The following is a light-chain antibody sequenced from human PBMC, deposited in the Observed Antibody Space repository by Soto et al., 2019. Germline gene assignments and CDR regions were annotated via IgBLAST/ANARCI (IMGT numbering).Light chain of an antibody. CDR1: QSVTDY. CDR2: GAS. CDR3: QQRTNWPSGT. Sequence: EIVLTQSPATLSLSPGERATLSCRASQSVTDYLAWYQQNPGQSPRLLIYGASNRPNGIPARFSGSGSGTDFTLTISSLEPEDFAVYYCQQRTNWPSGTFGQGTKVEIK. V-gene: IGKV3-11*01. J-gene: IGKJ1*01.